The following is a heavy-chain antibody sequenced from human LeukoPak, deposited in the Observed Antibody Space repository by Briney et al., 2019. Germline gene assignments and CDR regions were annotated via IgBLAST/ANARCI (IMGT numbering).Heavy chain of an antibody. J-gene: IGHJ4*02. CDR3: ARAGGVGVASFDY. CDR1: GGSISSGDYY. D-gene: IGHD5-12*01. Sequence: SETLSLTCTVSGGSISSGDYYWSWIRQPPGKGLEWIGYIYYSGSTYDNPSLKSRATISVDTSKNQFSLKLSSVTAADTAVYYCARAGGVGVASFDYWGQGTLVTVSS. V-gene: IGHV4-30-4*08. CDR2: IYYSGST.